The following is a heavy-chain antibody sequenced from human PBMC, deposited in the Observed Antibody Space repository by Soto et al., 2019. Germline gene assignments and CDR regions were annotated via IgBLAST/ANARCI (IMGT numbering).Heavy chain of an antibody. CDR3: ARHRYSYGVYYFDY. CDR1: GGSISSYY. Sequence: SETLSLTCTVSGGSISSYYWSWIRQPPGKGLEWIGYIYYSGSTNYNPSLKSRVTISVDTSKNQFSLKLSSVTAADTAVYYCARHRYSYGVYYFDYWGQGTPVTVSS. D-gene: IGHD5-18*01. J-gene: IGHJ4*02. V-gene: IGHV4-59*08. CDR2: IYYSGST.